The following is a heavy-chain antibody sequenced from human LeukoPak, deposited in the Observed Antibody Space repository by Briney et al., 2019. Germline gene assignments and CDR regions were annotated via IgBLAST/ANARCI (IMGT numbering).Heavy chain of an antibody. J-gene: IGHJ4*02. CDR3: ARACNDYDSNGFSFLDY. Sequence: GTSLRLSCAASGISFSSHGMHWVRQAPGKGLEWVAVIWYDGSNIYYADSVKGRFTISRDNSKNTLCLQMNSLRAEDTALYYCARACNDYDSNGFSFLDYWGQGTLVTVSS. CDR2: IWYDGSNI. D-gene: IGHD3-22*01. CDR1: GISFSSHG. V-gene: IGHV3-33*01.